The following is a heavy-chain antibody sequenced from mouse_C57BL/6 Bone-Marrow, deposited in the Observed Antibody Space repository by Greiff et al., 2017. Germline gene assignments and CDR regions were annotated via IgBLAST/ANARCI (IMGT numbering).Heavy chain of an antibody. D-gene: IGHD1-1*01. CDR2: IDPSDSYT. CDR1: GYTFTSYW. J-gene: IGHJ2*01. V-gene: IGHV1-69*01. CDR3: ATSYYYGYFDY. Sequence: VQLQQPGAELVMPGASVKLSCKASGYTFTSYWMHWVKQRPGQGLEWIGEIDPSDSYTNYNQKFKGKSTLTVDKSSSTAYMQLSSLTSEDSAVYYCATSYYYGYFDYWGQGTTLTGSS.